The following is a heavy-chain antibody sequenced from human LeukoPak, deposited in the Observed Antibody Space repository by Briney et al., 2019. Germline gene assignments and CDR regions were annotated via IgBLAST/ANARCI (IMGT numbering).Heavy chain of an antibody. V-gene: IGHV3-9*01. CDR1: GFTFDDYA. Sequence: GGSLRLSCAASGFTFDDYAMHWVRQAPGKGLEWVSGISWNSGSIGYADSVKGRFTISRDNAKNSLYLQMNSLRAEDTALYYCAKDLHYYGSGSYFGGQGTLVTVSS. D-gene: IGHD3-10*01. CDR2: ISWNSGSI. J-gene: IGHJ4*02. CDR3: AKDLHYYGSGSYF.